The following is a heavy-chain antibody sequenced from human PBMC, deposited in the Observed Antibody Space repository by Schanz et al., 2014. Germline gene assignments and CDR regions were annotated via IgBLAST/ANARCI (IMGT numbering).Heavy chain of an antibody. D-gene: IGHD2-2*02. V-gene: IGHV1-18*01. CDR3: AGTYCSSTSCYTGYYYMDV. CDR2: INGYNGHT. J-gene: IGHJ6*03. CDR1: GYTLSAYS. Sequence: QVQLIQSGAEVKKPGASVKVSCTASGYTLSAYSLHWVRQAPGQGLEWMGWINGYNGHTLYAQKFQGRVTMTTDTSTSTAYMELTSLRSEDTAVYYCAGTYCSSTSCYTGYYYMDVWGKGTTVTVSS.